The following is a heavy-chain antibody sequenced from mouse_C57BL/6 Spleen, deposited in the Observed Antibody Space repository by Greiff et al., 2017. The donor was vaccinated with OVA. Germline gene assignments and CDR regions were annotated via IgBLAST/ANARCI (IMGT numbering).Heavy chain of an antibody. Sequence: QVHVKQSGAELAKPGASVKLSCKASGYTFTSYWMHWVKQRPGQGLEWIGYINPSSGYTKYNQKFKDKATLTADKSSSTAYMQLSSLTYEDSAVYYCARERAMGLPDFDYWGQGTTLTVSS. CDR1: GYTFTSYW. J-gene: IGHJ2*01. D-gene: IGHD1-1*02. CDR2: INPSSGYT. CDR3: ARERAMGLPDFDY. V-gene: IGHV1-7*01.